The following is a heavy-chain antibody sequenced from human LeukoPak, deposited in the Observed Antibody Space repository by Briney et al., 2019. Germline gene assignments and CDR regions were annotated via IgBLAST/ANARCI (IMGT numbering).Heavy chain of an antibody. J-gene: IGHJ6*02. V-gene: IGHV1-2*02. CDR2: INPNRGGT. Sequence: GASVKVSCKASRYTFTGYYMHWVRQAPGQGLEWTGWINPNRGGTNCAQKFQGRATLTRDTSISTAYMELSRLRSDDTAVYYCARDLAFDSLSDIMDVWGQGTTVTVSS. D-gene: IGHD3-3*02. CDR1: RYTFTGYY. CDR3: ARDLAFDSLSDIMDV.